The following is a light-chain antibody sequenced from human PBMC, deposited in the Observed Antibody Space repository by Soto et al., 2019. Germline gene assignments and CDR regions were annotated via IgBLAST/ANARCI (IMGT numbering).Light chain of an antibody. Sequence: QSVLTQPASVSEFPGQSITISCTRTSSDVGSYNLVSWYQQHPGKAPKLMIYEGSKRPSGVSNRFSGSKSGNTASLTISGLQAEDEADYYCCSYAGSSTYVFGTGTKLTVL. CDR1: SSDVGSYNL. CDR2: EGS. J-gene: IGLJ1*01. CDR3: CSYAGSSTYV. V-gene: IGLV2-23*01.